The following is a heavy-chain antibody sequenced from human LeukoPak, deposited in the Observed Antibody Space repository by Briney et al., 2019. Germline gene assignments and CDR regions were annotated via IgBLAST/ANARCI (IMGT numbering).Heavy chain of an antibody. CDR2: ISAYNGNT. Sequence: GASVKVSCKASGYTFTSYGISWVRQAPGQGLEWMGWISAYNGNTHYAQKLQGRVTMTTDTSTSTAYMELSSLRSEDTAIYYCARIRDGYNDAYDIWGQGTVVTVPS. CDR1: GYTFTSYG. V-gene: IGHV1-18*01. CDR3: ARIRDGYNDAYDI. J-gene: IGHJ3*02. D-gene: IGHD5-24*01.